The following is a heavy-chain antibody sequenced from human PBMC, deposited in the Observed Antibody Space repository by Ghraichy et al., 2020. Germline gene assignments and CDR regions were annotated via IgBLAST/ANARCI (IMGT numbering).Heavy chain of an antibody. J-gene: IGHJ4*02. CDR1: GFSLSTPGMC. CDR2: IDSDNDK. CDR3: ARMCSVTSPSDS. V-gene: IGHV2-70*11. Sequence: SGPTLVKPTDTLTLTFAFSGFSLSTPGMCVSWIRQPPGKALEWLARIDSDNDKYYRKSLRTRLTISKDTSKKQVVLTMTNMDPVDTATYYCARMCSVTSPSDSWGQGTLVTVSS. D-gene: IGHD4/OR15-4a*01.